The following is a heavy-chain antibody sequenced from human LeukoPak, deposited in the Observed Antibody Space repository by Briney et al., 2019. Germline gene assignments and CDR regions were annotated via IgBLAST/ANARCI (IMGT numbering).Heavy chain of an antibody. Sequence: SETLSLTCTVSGGSVSGGNYYWSWIRRPPGTGLEWIGYIYYSGNTNYNPSLKSRVTMSVDTSQNQFSLKLSSVTAADTAVYYCARSSRRYCGGGGCFGYWGQGTLVTVSS. CDR1: GGSVSGGNYY. J-gene: IGHJ4*03. D-gene: IGHD2-15*01. CDR3: ARSSRRYCGGGGCFGY. CDR2: IYYSGNT. V-gene: IGHV4-61*01.